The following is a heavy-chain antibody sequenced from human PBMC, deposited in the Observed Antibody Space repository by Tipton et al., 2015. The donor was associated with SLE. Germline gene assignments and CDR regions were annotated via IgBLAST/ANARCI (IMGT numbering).Heavy chain of an antibody. CDR1: GYSISSGYY. CDR2: IYHSGST. CDR3: ARATVTSGGHDAFDI. D-gene: IGHD4-17*01. Sequence: TLSLTCTVSGYSISSGYYWGWIRQPPGKGLEWIGSIYHSGSTYYNPSLKSRVTISVDRSKNQFSLKLSSVTAADTAVYYCARATVTSGGHDAFDIWGQGTMVTVSS. V-gene: IGHV4-38-2*02. J-gene: IGHJ3*02.